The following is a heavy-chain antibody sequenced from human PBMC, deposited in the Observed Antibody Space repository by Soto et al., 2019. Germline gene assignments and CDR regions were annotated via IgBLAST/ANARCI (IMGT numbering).Heavy chain of an antibody. CDR1: GFTFSSYA. J-gene: IGHJ4*02. CDR2: ISGSGGST. CDR3: AKDRRSTSSRGTFDS. V-gene: IGHV3-23*01. D-gene: IGHD6-6*01. Sequence: PGGSLRLSCLASGFTFSSYAMSWVRQAPGKGLEWVSTISGSGGSTYYADSVKGRFTISRDNSKNTLYLQMNSLRAEDTAVYYCAKDRRSTSSRGTFDSWGQGTLVTAPQ.